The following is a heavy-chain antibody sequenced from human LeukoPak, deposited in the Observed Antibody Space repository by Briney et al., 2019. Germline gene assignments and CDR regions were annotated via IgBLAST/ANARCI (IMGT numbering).Heavy chain of an antibody. Sequence: GGSLRLSCAASGCSFDDYVMHWVRQVRGRGLEWGSCMSWKSANVGYADSVKGRFTISRDNAKNSLYQQMTSLRVEDPALYSCVKDTRSGFYSGGCFAPWGREPRSPSPQ. CDR2: MSWKSANV. D-gene: IGHD1-26*01. J-gene: IGHJ5*02. V-gene: IGHV3-9*01. CDR1: GCSFDDYV. CDR3: VKDTRSGFYSGGCFAP.